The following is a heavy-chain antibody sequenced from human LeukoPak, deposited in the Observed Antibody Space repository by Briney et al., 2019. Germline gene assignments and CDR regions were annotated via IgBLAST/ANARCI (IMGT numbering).Heavy chain of an antibody. Sequence: SETLSLTCAVSGGFISSYYWSWIRQPPGKGLEWIGYIYYSGSTNYNPSLKSRVTISVDTSKNQFSLKLSSVTAADTAVYYCASYSSGWYFDYWGQGTLVTVSS. CDR2: IYYSGST. CDR3: ASYSSGWYFDY. J-gene: IGHJ4*02. CDR1: GGFISSYY. V-gene: IGHV4-59*01. D-gene: IGHD6-19*01.